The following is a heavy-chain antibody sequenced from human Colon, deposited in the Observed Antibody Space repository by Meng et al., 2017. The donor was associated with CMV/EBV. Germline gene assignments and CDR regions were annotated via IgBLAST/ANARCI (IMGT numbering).Heavy chain of an antibody. CDR2: ISSSGSTI. CDR3: ARESSTSYDAFHM. CDR1: GFTFSDYY. J-gene: IGHJ3*02. Sequence: GGSLKISCAASGFTFSDYYMSWIRQAPGKGLEWVSYISSSGSTIYYADSVKGRFTISRDNAKNSLYLQMNSLRAEDTAVYYCARESSTSYDAFHMWGQGTVVTVSS. D-gene: IGHD1-26*01. V-gene: IGHV3-11*04.